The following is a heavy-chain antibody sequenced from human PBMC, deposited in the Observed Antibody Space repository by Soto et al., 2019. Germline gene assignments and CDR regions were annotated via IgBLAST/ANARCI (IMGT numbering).Heavy chain of an antibody. CDR1: GGSISSGDYY. D-gene: IGHD1-1*01. CDR2: IYYSGST. J-gene: IGHJ4*02. V-gene: IGHV4-30-4*01. Sequence: SETLSLTCTVSGGSISSGDYYWSWIRQPPGKGLEWIGYIYYSGSTYYNPSLKSRVTISVDTSKNQFSLKLSSVTAADTAVYYCAIGTEIRQGPTCYFDYWGPGTLVTVSS. CDR3: AIGTEIRQGPTCYFDY.